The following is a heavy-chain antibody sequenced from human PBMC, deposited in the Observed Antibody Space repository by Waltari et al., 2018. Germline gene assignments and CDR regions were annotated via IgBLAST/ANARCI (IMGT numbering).Heavy chain of an antibody. J-gene: IGHJ6*02. CDR3: ASVQRRWSXDV. D-gene: IGHD6-25*01. CDR2: IKEXGGEK. CDR1: GFSFSSYW. Sequence: EVXLVESGXGLVQSGDSXRLSCAASGFSFSSYWMNWVRQTPGKXLEWVXNIKEXGGEKYYVDSXKGRFTISRDNAKNSLYXQMNSLRVXDTAVXFCASVQRRWSXDVWGQGTTVTVXS. V-gene: IGHV3-7*01.